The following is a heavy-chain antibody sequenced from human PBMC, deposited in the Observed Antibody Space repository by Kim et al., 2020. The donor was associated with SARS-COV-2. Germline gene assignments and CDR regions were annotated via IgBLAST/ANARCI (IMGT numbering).Heavy chain of an antibody. V-gene: IGHV4-39*01. CDR3: ARHRAAMEKWELLTLGPDY. CDR1: GGSISSSSYY. J-gene: IGHJ4*02. D-gene: IGHD1-26*01. Sequence: SETLSLTCTVSGGSISSSSYYWGWIRQPPGKGLEWIGSIYYSGSTYYNPSLKSRVTISVDTSKNQFSLKLSSVTAADTAVYYCARHRAAMEKWELLTLGPDYWGQGTLVTVSS. CDR2: IYYSGST.